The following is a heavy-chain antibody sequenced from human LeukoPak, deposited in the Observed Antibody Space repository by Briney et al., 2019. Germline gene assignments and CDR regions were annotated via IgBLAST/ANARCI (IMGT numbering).Heavy chain of an antibody. D-gene: IGHD3-9*01. J-gene: IGHJ5*02. CDR1: GFTFSSYE. CDR3: ARVGLRYKWFDP. V-gene: IGHV3-48*03. Sequence: PGGSLRLSCAASGFTFSSYEMNWVRQAPGKGLEWVSYISSSGSTIYYADSVKGRFTISRDNAKNSLYLQMNSLRAEDTAVYYCARVGLRYKWFDPWGQGTLVTVSS. CDR2: ISSSGSTI.